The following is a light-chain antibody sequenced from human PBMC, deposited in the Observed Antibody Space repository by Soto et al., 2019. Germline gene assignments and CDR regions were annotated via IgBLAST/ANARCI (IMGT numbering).Light chain of an antibody. CDR2: HVT. J-gene: IGLJ1*01. V-gene: IGLV2-14*03. CDR3: LAYTGGPTGF. CDR1: DYDVGRYSS. Sequence: QSALTQPASVSGSLGQSITISCIGGDYDVGRYSSVSWYQQHPDQAPKLIIYHVTNRPSGVSNRFSGSKSGDTASLTISGLQADDEADYYCLAYTGGPTGFFGSGTKVTVL.